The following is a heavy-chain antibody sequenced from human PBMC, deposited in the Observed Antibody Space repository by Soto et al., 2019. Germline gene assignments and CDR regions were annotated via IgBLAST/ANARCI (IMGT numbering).Heavy chain of an antibody. CDR1: GYTFTGYY. D-gene: IGHD2-15*01. V-gene: IGHV1-2*04. Sequence: ASVEVSCRASGYTFTGYYMHWVRQAPGQGLEWMGWINPNSGGTNYAQKFQGWVTMTRDTSISTAYMELSRLRSDDTAVYYCASGGGGYCSGGSCYHNLYYFDYWGQGTLVTVSS. CDR2: INPNSGGT. J-gene: IGHJ4*02. CDR3: ASGGGGYCSGGSCYHNLYYFDY.